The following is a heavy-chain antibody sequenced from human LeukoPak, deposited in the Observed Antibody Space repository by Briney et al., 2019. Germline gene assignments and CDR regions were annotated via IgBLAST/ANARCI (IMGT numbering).Heavy chain of an antibody. D-gene: IGHD2-15*01. CDR1: GFTFSSYD. Sequence: QTRGSLRLSCAASGFTFSSYDMHWVRQATGKGLEWVSAIGTAGDTYYPGSVKGRFTISRENAKNSLYLQMNSLRAGDTAVYYCARALSGGSWGAFDIWGQGTMVTVSS. CDR3: ARALSGGSWGAFDI. CDR2: IGTAGDT. J-gene: IGHJ3*02. V-gene: IGHV3-13*01.